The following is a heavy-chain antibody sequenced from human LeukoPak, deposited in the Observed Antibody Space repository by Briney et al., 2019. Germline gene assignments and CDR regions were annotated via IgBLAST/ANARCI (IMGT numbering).Heavy chain of an antibody. CDR2: INHSGST. V-gene: IGHV4-34*01. D-gene: IGHD3-3*01. CDR1: GGSFSGYY. Sequence: SETLSPTRAVSGGSFSGYYWSWIRQPPGKGLEWIGEINHSGSTNYNPSLKSRVTISVDTSKNQFSLKLSSVTAADTAVYYCARPYEGPWGQGTLVTVSS. J-gene: IGHJ5*02. CDR3: ARPYEGP.